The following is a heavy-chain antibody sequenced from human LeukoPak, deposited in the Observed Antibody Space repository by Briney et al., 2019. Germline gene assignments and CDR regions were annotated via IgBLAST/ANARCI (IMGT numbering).Heavy chain of an antibody. CDR1: GFTFSSYS. CDR3: AKDADAFDI. V-gene: IGHV3-21*01. J-gene: IGHJ3*02. Sequence: GGSLRLSCAASGFTFSSYSMNWVRQAPGKGLEWISGISPSGGGTYYADFVKGRFTISRDNAKNSLYLQMNSLRAEDTAVYYCAKDADAFDIWGQGTMVTVSS. CDR2: ISPSGGGT.